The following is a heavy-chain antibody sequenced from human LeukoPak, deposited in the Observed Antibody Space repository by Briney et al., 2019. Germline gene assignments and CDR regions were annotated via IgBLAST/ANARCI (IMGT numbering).Heavy chain of an antibody. J-gene: IGHJ5*02. CDR3: ARETGSGSYYSASWFDP. V-gene: IGHV1-69*04. CDR2: IIPILGIA. Sequence: SVKVSCKASGGTFSSYAISWVRQAPGQGLEWMGRIIPILGIANYAQKFQGRVTVTADKSTSTAYMELSSLRSEDTAVYYCARETGSGSYYSASWFDPWGQGTLVTVSS. D-gene: IGHD1-26*01. CDR1: GGTFSSYA.